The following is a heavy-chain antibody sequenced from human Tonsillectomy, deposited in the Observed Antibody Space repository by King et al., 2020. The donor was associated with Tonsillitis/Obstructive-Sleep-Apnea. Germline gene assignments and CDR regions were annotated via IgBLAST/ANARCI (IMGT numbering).Heavy chain of an antibody. V-gene: IGHV4-39*01. CDR1: GGSISSSTYY. CDR3: AGQDCSMISCQSSREGFDP. D-gene: IGHD2-2*01. CDR2: IYYSGST. Sequence: QLQESGPGLVKPSENLSLSCSVSGGSISSSTYYWGWIRQPPGKGLEWIGNIYYSGSTYYNPSLKSRVTISVDTSKNQFSLKLSSVTAADTAVYYCAGQDCSMISCQSSREGFDPWGQGTLVTVSS. J-gene: IGHJ5*02.